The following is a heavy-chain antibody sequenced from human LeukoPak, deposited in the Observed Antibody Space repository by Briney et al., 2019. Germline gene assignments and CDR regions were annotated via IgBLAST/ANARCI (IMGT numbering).Heavy chain of an antibody. V-gene: IGHV3-21*01. CDR3: ARARRYCSSTSCYSGIRNAFDI. CDR1: GFTFSSYA. CDR2: ISSSSSYI. J-gene: IGHJ3*02. D-gene: IGHD2-2*01. Sequence: PGGSLRLSCAASGFTFSSYAMSWVRQAPGKGLEWVSSISSSSSYIYYADSVKGRFTISRDNAKNSLYLQMNSLRAEDTAVYYCARARRYCSSTSCYSGIRNAFDIWGQGTMVTVSS.